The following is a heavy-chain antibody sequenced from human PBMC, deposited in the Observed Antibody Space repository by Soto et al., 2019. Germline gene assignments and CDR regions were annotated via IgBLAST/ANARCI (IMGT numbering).Heavy chain of an antibody. CDR1: GDSVSSNTAA. D-gene: IGHD6-19*01. CDR2: TYKRSKWYS. V-gene: IGHV6-1*01. Sequence: PSQTLSLTCAISGDSVSSNTAAWSWIRQPPSRGLEWLGRTYKRSKWYSDFAISVKSRITINADTSKNQFSLHLDSVTPEDTAVYYCARDNRIEVGHDFWGQGTQVTVSS. J-gene: IGHJ4*02. CDR3: ARDNRIEVGHDF.